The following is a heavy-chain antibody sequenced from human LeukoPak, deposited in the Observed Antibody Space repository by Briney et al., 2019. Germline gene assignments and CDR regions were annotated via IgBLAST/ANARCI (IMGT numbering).Heavy chain of an antibody. CDR2: IYTSGST. CDR3: ARGGFCSGGSCYPYFDN. Sequence: SETLSLTCTVSGGSISSSSYYWGWIRQPPGKGLEWIGSIYTSGSTNYNPSLKSRLTISVDTSKNQFSLKLTSVTAADTAVYYCARGGFCSGGSCYPYFDNWGQGTLVTVSS. D-gene: IGHD2-15*01. CDR1: GGSISSSSYY. J-gene: IGHJ4*02. V-gene: IGHV4-39*07.